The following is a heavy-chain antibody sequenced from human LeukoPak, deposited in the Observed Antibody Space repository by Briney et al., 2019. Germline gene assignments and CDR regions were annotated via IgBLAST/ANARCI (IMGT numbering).Heavy chain of an antibody. CDR2: ISSSSSYI. CDR1: GGTFSSYS. Sequence: SCKASGGTFSSYSMNWVRQAPGKGLEWVSSISSSSSYIYYADSVKGRFTISRDNAKNSLYLQMNSLRAEDTAVYYCARGWRSGYYLYFDYWGQGTLVTVSS. D-gene: IGHD3-22*01. CDR3: ARGWRSGYYLYFDY. V-gene: IGHV3-21*01. J-gene: IGHJ4*02.